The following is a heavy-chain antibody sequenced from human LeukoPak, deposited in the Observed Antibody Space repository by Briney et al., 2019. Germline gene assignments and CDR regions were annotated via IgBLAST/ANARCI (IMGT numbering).Heavy chain of an antibody. CDR3: ARARGDSPRIYYYMDV. CDR1: GGSITGYY. CDR2: IYTSGST. J-gene: IGHJ6*03. Sequence: SETLSLTCTVSGGSITGYYWSWIRQAAGKGLEWNGRIYTSGSTNYNPSLKSRVTMSVDTSKNRFSLKLSSVTAADTAVYFCARARGDSPRIYYYMDVWGKGTTVTVSS. D-gene: IGHD3-16*01. V-gene: IGHV4-4*07.